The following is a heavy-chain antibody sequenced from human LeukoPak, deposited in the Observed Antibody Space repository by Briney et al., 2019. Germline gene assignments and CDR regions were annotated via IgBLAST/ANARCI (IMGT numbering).Heavy chain of an antibody. CDR3: ARRGLDSTGWCSWVSSYFDY. Sequence: PSETLSLTCSVSGGSISSRYYYWGWIRQPPGKVLEWIGSIHSGGSTYYNPSLQGRLTISLDTYKNQFSLKMRSVTAADTAVYYCARRGLDSTGWCSWVSSYFDYWGHGTRVTVSS. CDR2: IHSGGST. J-gene: IGHJ4*01. V-gene: IGHV4-39*01. D-gene: IGHD6-19*01. CDR1: GGSISSRYYY.